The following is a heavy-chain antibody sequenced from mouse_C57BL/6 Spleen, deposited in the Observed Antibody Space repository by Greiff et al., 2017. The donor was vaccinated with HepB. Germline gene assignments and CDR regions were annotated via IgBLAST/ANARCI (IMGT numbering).Heavy chain of an antibody. D-gene: IGHD4-1*01. CDR3: ARKGTLGVDY. V-gene: IGHV1-69*01. CDR1: GYTFTSYW. J-gene: IGHJ4*01. Sequence: QVQLQQSGAELVMPGASVKLSCKASGYTFTSYWMHWVKQRPGQGLEWIGEIDPSDSYTNYNQKFKGKSTLTVDKSSSTAYMQLSSLTSEDSAVYYCARKGTLGVDYWGQGTSVTVSS. CDR2: IDPSDSYT.